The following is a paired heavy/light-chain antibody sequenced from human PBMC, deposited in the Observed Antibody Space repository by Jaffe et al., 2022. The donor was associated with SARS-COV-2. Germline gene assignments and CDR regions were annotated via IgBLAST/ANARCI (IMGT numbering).Heavy chain of an antibody. Sequence: QVQLVESGGGVVQPGRSLRLSCAASGFTFSSYAMHWVRQAPGKGLEWVAVISYDGSNKYYADSVKGRFTISRDNSKNTLYLQMNSLRAEDTAVYYCARDENYYDSSGYPYYYGMDVWGQGTTVTVSS. CDR1: GFTFSSYA. CDR3: ARDENYYDSSGYPYYYGMDV. V-gene: IGHV3-30-3*01. CDR2: ISYDGSNK. D-gene: IGHD3-22*01. J-gene: IGHJ6*02.
Light chain of an antibody. CDR1: SSNIGSNY. J-gene: IGLJ2*01. CDR3: AAWDDSLSGL. CDR2: RNN. Sequence: QSVLTQPPSASGTPGQRVTISCSGSSSNIGSNYVYWYQQLPGTAPKLLIYRNNQRPSGVPDRFSGSKSGTSASLAISGLRSEDEADYYCAAWDDSLSGLFGGGTKLTVL. V-gene: IGLV1-47*01.